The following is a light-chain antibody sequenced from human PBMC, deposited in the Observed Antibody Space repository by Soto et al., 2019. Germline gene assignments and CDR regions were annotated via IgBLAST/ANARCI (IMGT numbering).Light chain of an antibody. V-gene: IGKV1-39*01. J-gene: IGKJ1*01. Sequence: DIQMTQSPSSLSASVGDRVTITCRASQSISSYLNWYQQKPGKAPKLLIYAASSLQSGVPSRFSGSGSGTDFTLTISSLQPEDCATYYCKQSYSTTWTFGQGTKVEIK. CDR1: QSISSY. CDR2: AAS. CDR3: KQSYSTTWT.